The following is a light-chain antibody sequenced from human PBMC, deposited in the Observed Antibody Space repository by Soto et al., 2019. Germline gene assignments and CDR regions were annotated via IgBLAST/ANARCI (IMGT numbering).Light chain of an antibody. CDR3: QQTYSTPFT. Sequence: EVVMTQSPATLSVSPGERVTLSCTASQSVSGNLAWYQQKPGQAPRLLIHGASTRATDIPARFSGSGSGTEFTLTISNLQPEDFATYYCQQTYSTPFTFGPGTKVDIK. CDR1: QSVSGN. CDR2: GAS. J-gene: IGKJ3*01. V-gene: IGKV3-15*01.